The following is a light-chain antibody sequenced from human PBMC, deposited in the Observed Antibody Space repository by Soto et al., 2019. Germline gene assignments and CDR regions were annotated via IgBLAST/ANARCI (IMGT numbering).Light chain of an antibody. CDR2: GAS. Sequence: EIVLTQSPGTLSLSPGERATLSCRASQSVSNNYLAWYQQNPGQAPMLLIYGASNRATGIRYRFSGSGSGTDFTLTISRLEPEDVAVYYCQQYGISGTFCGGTKEEIK. J-gene: IGKJ4*02. CDR3: QQYGISGT. CDR1: QSVSNNY. V-gene: IGKV3-20*01.